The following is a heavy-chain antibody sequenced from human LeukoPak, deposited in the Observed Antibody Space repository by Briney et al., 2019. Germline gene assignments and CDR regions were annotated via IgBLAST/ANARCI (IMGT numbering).Heavy chain of an antibody. Sequence: GGSLRLSCAASGFTFDDYAMHWVRQAPGKGLEWVAVIWYDGSNKYYADSVKGRFTISRDNSKNTLYLQMNSLRAEDTAVYYCARDRLRYYYYYGMDVWGQGTTVTVSS. CDR1: GFTFDDYA. D-gene: IGHD4-17*01. CDR2: IWYDGSNK. J-gene: IGHJ6*02. CDR3: ARDRLRYYYYYGMDV. V-gene: IGHV3-33*08.